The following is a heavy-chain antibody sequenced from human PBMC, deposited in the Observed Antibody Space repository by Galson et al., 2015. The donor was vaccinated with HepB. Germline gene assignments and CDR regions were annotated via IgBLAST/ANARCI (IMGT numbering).Heavy chain of an antibody. J-gene: IGHJ6*02. D-gene: IGHD6-13*01. CDR1: GYSISSGYY. V-gene: IGHV4-38-2*02. CDR2: IYHSGST. CDR3: ARDFAFHSSSYYYYYGMDV. Sequence: LSLTCAVSGYSISSGYYWGWIRQPPGKGLEWIGSIYHSGSTYYNPSLKSRVTISVDTSKNQFSLKLSSVTAADTAVYYCARDFAFHSSSYYYYYGMDVWGQGTTVTVSS.